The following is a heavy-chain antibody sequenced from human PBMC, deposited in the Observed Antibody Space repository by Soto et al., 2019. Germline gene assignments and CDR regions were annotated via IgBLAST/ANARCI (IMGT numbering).Heavy chain of an antibody. J-gene: IGHJ4*02. CDR1: GFTFSSYG. D-gene: IGHD6-13*01. CDR2: ISYDGSNK. Sequence: QVQLVESGGGVVQPGRSLRLSCAASGFTFSSYGMHWVRQAPGKGLEWVAVISYDGSNKYYADSVKGRFTISRDNSKNTLYLQMNGLRAEDTAVYYCAKDHLAAARYSEFDYWGQGTLVTVSS. CDR3: AKDHLAAARYSEFDY. V-gene: IGHV3-30*18.